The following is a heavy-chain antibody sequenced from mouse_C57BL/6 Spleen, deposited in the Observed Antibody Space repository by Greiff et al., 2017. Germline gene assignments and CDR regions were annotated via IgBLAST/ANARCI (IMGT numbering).Heavy chain of an antibody. CDR2: IYPGDGDT. CDR1: GYAFSSSW. V-gene: IGHV1-82*01. Sequence: QVQLKESGPELVKPGASVKISCKASGYAFSSSWMNWVKQRPGKGLEWIGRIYPGDGDTNYNGKFKGKATLTADKSSSTAYMLLSSLTSEDSAVYFCASDYGSSYYFDYWGQGTTLTVSS. J-gene: IGHJ2*01. D-gene: IGHD1-1*01. CDR3: ASDYGSSYYFDY.